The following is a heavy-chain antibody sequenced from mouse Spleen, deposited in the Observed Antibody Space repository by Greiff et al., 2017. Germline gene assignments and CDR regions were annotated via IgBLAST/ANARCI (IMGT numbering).Heavy chain of an antibody. CDR3: ARREGAYSSFAY. J-gene: IGHJ3*01. V-gene: IGHV8-12*01. CDR1: GFSLSTSGMG. CDR2: IYWDDDK. Sequence: QVTLKVSGPGILQPSQTLSLTCSFSGFSLSTSGMGVSWIRQPSGKGLEWLAHIYWDDDKRYNPSLKSRLTISKDTSSNQVFLKITSVDTADTATYYCARREGAYSSFAYWGQGTLVTVSA. D-gene: IGHD2-10*01.